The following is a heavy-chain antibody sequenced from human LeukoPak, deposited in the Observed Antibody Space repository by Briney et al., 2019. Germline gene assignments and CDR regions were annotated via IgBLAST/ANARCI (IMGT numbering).Heavy chain of an antibody. D-gene: IGHD4-11*01. V-gene: IGHV4-31*03. Sequence: SQTLSLTCTVSGDSISSGGYYWSWIRQHPGKGLEWIGYIYYSGSTYYNPSLKSRVTISVDSSKTQFSLKLSSVTAADTAVYYCARERMTTHYFDFWGQGTLVTVSS. CDR2: IYYSGST. J-gene: IGHJ4*02. CDR1: GDSISSGGYY. CDR3: ARERMTTHYFDF.